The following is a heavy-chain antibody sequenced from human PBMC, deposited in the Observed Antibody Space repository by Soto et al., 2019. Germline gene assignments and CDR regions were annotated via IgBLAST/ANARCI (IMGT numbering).Heavy chain of an antibody. Sequence: SETLSLTCTVSGGSISSYYWSWIRQPPGKGLEWIGYIYYSGSTNYNPSLKSRVTISVDTSKNQFSLKLSSVTAADTAVYYCARLTRYCTNGVCFRLFDYWGQGTLVTVSS. CDR3: ARLTRYCTNGVCFRLFDY. D-gene: IGHD2-8*01. J-gene: IGHJ4*02. CDR2: IYYSGST. V-gene: IGHV4-59*08. CDR1: GGSISSYY.